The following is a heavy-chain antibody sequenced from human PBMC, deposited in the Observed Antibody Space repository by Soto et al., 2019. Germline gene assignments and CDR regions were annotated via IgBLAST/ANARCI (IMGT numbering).Heavy chain of an antibody. Sequence: SETLSLTCTVSGGSISSYYWSWIRQPPGKGLEWIGYIYYSGSTNYNPSLKSRVTISVDTSKNQFSLKLSSVTAADTAVYYCARMSTLAYFRHWGQGTLVTVSS. CDR2: IYYSGST. V-gene: IGHV4-59*01. J-gene: IGHJ1*01. CDR1: GGSISSYY. CDR3: ARMSTLAYFRH.